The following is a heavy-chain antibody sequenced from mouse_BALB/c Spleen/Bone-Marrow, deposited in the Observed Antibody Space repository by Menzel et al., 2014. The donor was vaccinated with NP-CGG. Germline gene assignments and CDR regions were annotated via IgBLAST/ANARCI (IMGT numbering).Heavy chain of an antibody. V-gene: IGHV5-12-1*01. CDR1: GFAFSSYD. CDR2: ISSGGGST. Sequence: EVQLVESGGGLVKPGGSLKLSCAASGFAFSSYDMSWVRQTPGKRLEWVAYISSGGGSTYYPDTVKGRSTISRDNAKNTLYLQMSSLKSEDTAMYYCAREVLRDYFDYWGQGTTLTVSS. J-gene: IGHJ2*01. D-gene: IGHD1-1*01. CDR3: AREVLRDYFDY.